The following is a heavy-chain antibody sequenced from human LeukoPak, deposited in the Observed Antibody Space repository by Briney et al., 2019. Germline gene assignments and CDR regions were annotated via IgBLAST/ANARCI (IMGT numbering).Heavy chain of an antibody. V-gene: IGHV4-34*01. D-gene: IGHD1-14*01. CDR3: ARHRMNWFDP. CDR1: GGSISSYY. Sequence: SETLSLTCTVSGGSISSYYWSWIRQPPGKGLEWIGEINHSGSTNYNPSLKSRVTISVDTSKNQFSLKLSSVTAADTAVYYCARHRMNWFDPWGQGTLVTVSS. CDR2: INHSGST. J-gene: IGHJ5*02.